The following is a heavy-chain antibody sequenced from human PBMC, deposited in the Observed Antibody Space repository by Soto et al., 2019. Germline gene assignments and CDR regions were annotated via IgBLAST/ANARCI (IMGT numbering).Heavy chain of an antibody. J-gene: IGHJ5*02. Sequence: NPSETLSLTCTVSGGSISSYYWSWIRQPPGKGLEWIGYIYYSGSTNYNPSLKSRVTISVDTSKNQFSLKLSSVTAADTAVYYCAREAGGSWGDWFDPWGQGTLVTSPQ. CDR3: AREAGGSWGDWFDP. D-gene: IGHD2-15*01. CDR1: GGSISSYY. V-gene: IGHV4-59*01. CDR2: IYYSGST.